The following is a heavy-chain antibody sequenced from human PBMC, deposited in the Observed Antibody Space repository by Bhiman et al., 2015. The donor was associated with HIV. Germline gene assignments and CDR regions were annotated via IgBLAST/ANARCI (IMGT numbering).Heavy chain of an antibody. CDR1: GFSFSSYS. J-gene: IGHJ5*02. D-gene: IGHD3-10*01. V-gene: IGHV3-21*03. CDR2: ISSSSSYI. Sequence: AQLVESGGGVVQPGGSLRLSCVASGFSFSSYSMNWIRQAPGKGLEWVSSISSSSSYIYYADSVKGRFTISRDNAKKSLYLQMNSLRAEDTAVYYCARDATVTQMVRGVPRWFDPWGQGTLVTVSS. CDR3: ARDATVTQMVRGVPRWFDP.